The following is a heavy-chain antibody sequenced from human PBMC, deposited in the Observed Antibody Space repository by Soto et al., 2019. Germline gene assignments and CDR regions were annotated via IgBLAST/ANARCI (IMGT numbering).Heavy chain of an antibody. V-gene: IGHV4-61*01. CDR1: GGSVSSGNYY. D-gene: IGHD1-26*01. Sequence: QVQLQESGSGLVKPSETLSLTCTVSGGSVSSGNYYWSWIRQPPGKGLEWIGYIFHTGTTNYNPSLKRRVTISLDTSMNQFSLKLSSVTPADTVVYYCTRAPVSGSYCFDFWGQGTPVTVSS. CDR3: TRAPVSGSYCFDF. CDR2: IFHTGTT. J-gene: IGHJ4*02.